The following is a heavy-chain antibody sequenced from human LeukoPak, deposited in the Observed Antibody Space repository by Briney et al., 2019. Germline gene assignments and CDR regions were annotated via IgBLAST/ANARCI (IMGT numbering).Heavy chain of an antibody. CDR2: ISGSGGST. D-gene: IGHD3-10*01. CDR1: GFTFSSYA. V-gene: IGHV3-23*01. J-gene: IGHJ5*02. Sequence: PGGSLRLSCAASGFTFSSYAMSWVRQAPGKGLEWVSAISGSGGSTYYADSVKGRFTISRDNSKNTLYLQMNSLRAEDTAVYYCAKDSEGPGILDPDPLLWFEPWFDPWGQGTLVTVSS. CDR3: AKDSEGPGILDPDPLLWFEPWFDP.